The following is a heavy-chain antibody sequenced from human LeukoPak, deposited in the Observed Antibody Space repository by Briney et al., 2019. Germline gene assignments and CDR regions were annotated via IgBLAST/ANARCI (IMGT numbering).Heavy chain of an antibody. J-gene: IGHJ6*02. CDR2: IYSGGST. V-gene: IGHV3-53*01. CDR1: GFTVSSNY. CDR3: ARDRMRYYGMVV. Sequence: GGSLRLSCAASGFTVSSNYMSWVRQAPGKGLEWVSVIYSGGSTYYADSVKARFSISSDKSNNTPYLPKNDLRAQDTAVYYCARDRMRYYGMVVWGQGTTVTVSS.